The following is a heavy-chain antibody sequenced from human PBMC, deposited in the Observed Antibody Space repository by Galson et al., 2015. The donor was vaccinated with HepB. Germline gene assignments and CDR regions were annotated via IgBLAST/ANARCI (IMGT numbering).Heavy chain of an antibody. V-gene: IGHV7-4-1*02. D-gene: IGHD2-2*01. J-gene: IGHJ4*02. CDR2: INTNTGNP. CDR3: ARDVVYGPAADPYYFDY. CDR1: GYTFTSYA. Sequence: SVKVSCKASGYTFTSYAMNWVRQAPGQGLEWMGWINTNTGNPTYAQGFTGRFVFSLDTSVSTAYLQISSLKAEDTAVYYCARDVVYGPAADPYYFDYWGQGTLVTVSS.